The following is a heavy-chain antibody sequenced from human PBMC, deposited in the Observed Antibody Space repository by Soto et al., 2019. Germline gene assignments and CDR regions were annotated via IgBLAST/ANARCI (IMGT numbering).Heavy chain of an antibody. D-gene: IGHD6-19*01. CDR3: AKVRGSGWYWGYDAFDI. Sequence: GGSLRLACAASGFTFSSYAMSWVRQAPGKGLEWVSAISGSGNNTYYADSVKGRFTISRDNSKNTLDLQMNSLRAEDTAVYYCAKVRGSGWYWGYDAFDIWGQGTMVTVSS. CDR1: GFTFSSYA. V-gene: IGHV3-23*01. CDR2: ISGSGNNT. J-gene: IGHJ3*02.